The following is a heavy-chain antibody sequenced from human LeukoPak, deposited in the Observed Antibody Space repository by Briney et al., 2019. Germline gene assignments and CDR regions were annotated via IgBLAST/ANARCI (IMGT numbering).Heavy chain of an antibody. CDR3: ARAPVLSSSSDYYSYYMDV. D-gene: IGHD6-6*01. CDR2: IIPIFGTA. J-gene: IGHJ6*03. CDR1: GGTFSSYA. V-gene: IGHV1-69*05. Sequence: SVKVSCKASGGTFSSYAISWVRQAPGQGLEWMGGIIPIFGTANYAQKFQGRVTITTDESTSTAYMELSSLRSEDTAVYYCARAPVLSSSSDYYSYYMDVWGKGTTITVSS.